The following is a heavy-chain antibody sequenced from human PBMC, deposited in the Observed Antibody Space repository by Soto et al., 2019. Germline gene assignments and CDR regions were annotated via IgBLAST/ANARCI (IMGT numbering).Heavy chain of an antibody. D-gene: IGHD1-26*01. Sequence: SETLSLTCAVSGGSISSYHWIWIRQSPGKGLEWIGYVFYTGSTKYNPALKRRVTISVDTSKNQFSLKLSSVSAADTGLYYCARSYSGTFYGYDTWGQGILVTVSS. J-gene: IGHJ5*02. V-gene: IGHV4-59*01. CDR2: VFYTGST. CDR3: ARSYSGTFYGYDT. CDR1: GGSISSYH.